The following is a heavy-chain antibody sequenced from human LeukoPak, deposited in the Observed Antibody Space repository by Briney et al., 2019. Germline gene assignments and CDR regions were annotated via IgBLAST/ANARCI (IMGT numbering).Heavy chain of an antibody. J-gene: IGHJ6*03. V-gene: IGHV1-69*13. Sequence: SVKVSCKASRGAFTRAAVSWVRQAPGQGLEWMGGVLPLSGTANYAQKFQGRVTITADESTNTAYMKLNSLTFQDTAVYYCATPQMSYYGSGTHYSYYYVDVWGKGTAVTVSS. CDR3: ATPQMSYYGSGTHYSYYYVDV. CDR2: VLPLSGTA. D-gene: IGHD3-10*01. CDR1: RGAFTRAA.